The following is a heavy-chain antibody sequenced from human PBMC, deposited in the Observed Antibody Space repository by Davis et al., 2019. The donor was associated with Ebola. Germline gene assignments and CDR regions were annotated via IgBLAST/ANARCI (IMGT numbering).Heavy chain of an antibody. CDR1: GGSISSGGYY. Sequence: MPSETLSLTCTVSGGSISSGGYYWSWIRQPPGKGLEWIGYIYYSGSTYYNPSLKSRVTISVDTSKNQFSLKLSSVTAADTAVYYCARASLNNYFDYWGQGTLVTVSS. J-gene: IGHJ4*02. V-gene: IGHV4-30-4*01. CDR3: ARASLNNYFDY. CDR2: IYYSGST. D-gene: IGHD1/OR15-1a*01.